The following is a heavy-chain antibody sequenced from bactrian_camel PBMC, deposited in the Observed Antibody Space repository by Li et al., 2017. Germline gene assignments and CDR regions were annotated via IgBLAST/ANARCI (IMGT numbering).Heavy chain of an antibody. CDR2: IFTEGGAT. D-gene: IGHD3*01. Sequence: DVQLVESGGGSVQSGGSLRLSCVASYTYRSYCMGWFRQAPGKEREGVAAIFTEGGATYYAESVKGRFTISQGNAKNTVYLQMNSLTPEDTVMYYCSAGRGVLGGCQSNYYGQGTQVTV. J-gene: IGHJ4*01. V-gene: IGHV3S40*01. CDR1: YTYRSYC.